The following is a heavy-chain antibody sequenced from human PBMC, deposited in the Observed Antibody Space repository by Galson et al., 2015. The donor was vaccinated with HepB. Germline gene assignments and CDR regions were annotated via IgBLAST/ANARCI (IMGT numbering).Heavy chain of an antibody. Sequence: SLRLSCAASGFTVSSNYMSWVRQAPGKGLEWVSVIYSGGSTYYADSVKGRFTISRDNSKNTLYLQMNSLRAEDTAVYYCARCYDSSGYSLGWFDPWGQGTPVTVSS. CDR1: GFTVSSNY. V-gene: IGHV3-53*01. J-gene: IGHJ5*02. D-gene: IGHD3-22*01. CDR3: ARCYDSSGYSLGWFDP. CDR2: IYSGGST.